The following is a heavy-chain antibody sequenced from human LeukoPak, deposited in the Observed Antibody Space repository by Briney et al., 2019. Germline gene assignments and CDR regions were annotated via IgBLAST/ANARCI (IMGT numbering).Heavy chain of an antibody. J-gene: IGHJ3*02. Sequence: GRSLRLSCLASGHTFSSYAMHWVRQAPGKGLEWVAVISNGGTNNYYADSVKGRFTISRDNSKNTLYLQMNSLRAEDTAVYYCARGVYNDAFDIWGQGTTVTVSS. CDR2: ISNGGTNN. D-gene: IGHD1-1*01. CDR3: ARGVYNDAFDI. V-gene: IGHV3-30-3*01. CDR1: GHTFSSYA.